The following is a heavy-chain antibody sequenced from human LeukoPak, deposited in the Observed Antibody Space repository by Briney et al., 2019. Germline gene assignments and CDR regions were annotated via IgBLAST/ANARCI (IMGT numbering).Heavy chain of an antibody. CDR3: AKTRPLDSSSWSHGDY. CDR1: GFTFSSYG. CDR2: ISYDGSNK. J-gene: IGHJ4*02. Sequence: GGSLRLSCAASGFTFSSYGMHWVRQAPGKGLEWVAVISYDGSNKYYADSVKGRFTISRDNSKNTLYLQMNSLRAEDTAVYYCAKTRPLDSSSWSHGDYWGQGTLVTVSS. D-gene: IGHD6-13*01. V-gene: IGHV3-30*18.